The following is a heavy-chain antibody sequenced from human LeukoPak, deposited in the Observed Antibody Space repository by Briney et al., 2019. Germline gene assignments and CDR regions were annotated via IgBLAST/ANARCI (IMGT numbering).Heavy chain of an antibody. Sequence: PGGSLRLSCAASGVVVSRNFMSWVRQAPGKGLQWVAIMYAGGTTDYSGSVRGRFHISRDSSNNTLSLQINSLRVEGTAVYYCARGSGSGWPLDRWGQGALVSVSS. CDR3: ARGSGSGWPLDR. V-gene: IGHV3-53*01. CDR2: MYAGGTT. J-gene: IGHJ5*02. CDR1: GVVVSRNF. D-gene: IGHD6-19*01.